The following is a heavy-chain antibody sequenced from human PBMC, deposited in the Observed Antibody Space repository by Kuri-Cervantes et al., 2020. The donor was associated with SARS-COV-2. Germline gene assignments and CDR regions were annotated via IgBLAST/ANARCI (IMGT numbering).Heavy chain of an antibody. CDR2: INSDGSST. CDR1: GFTFSSYW. V-gene: IGHV3-74*01. CDR3: ARLGSGGSYYFDY. J-gene: IGHJ4*02. D-gene: IGHD1-26*01. Sequence: GGSLRLSCAASGFTFSSYWMHWVRQAPGKGLVWVSRINSDGSSTSYADSVKGRFTISRDNAKNTLYLQMNSLRAEDTAVYYCARLGSGGSYYFDYCGQGTLVTVSS.